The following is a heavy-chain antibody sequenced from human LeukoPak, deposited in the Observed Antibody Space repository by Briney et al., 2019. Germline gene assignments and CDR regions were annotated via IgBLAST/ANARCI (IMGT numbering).Heavy chain of an antibody. CDR2: IDSSGGYM. V-gene: IGHV3-21*04. CDR3: ARRAGAYSHPYDY. CDR1: GFTFNTYS. Sequence: PGGSLRLSCEASGFTFNTYSMNWARQAPGKGLEWVSSIDSSGGYMFYADSVKGRFTISRDNSKTTLYLQMNSLRAEDTAVYYCARRAGAYSHPYDYWGQGTLVTVSS. D-gene: IGHD4/OR15-4a*01. J-gene: IGHJ4*02.